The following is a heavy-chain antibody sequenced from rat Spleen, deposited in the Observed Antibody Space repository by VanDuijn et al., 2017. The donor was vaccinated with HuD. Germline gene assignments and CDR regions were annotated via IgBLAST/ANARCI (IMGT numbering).Heavy chain of an antibody. V-gene: IGHV5S23*01. D-gene: IGHD1-11*01. CDR3: TTRELRYPYYFDY. Sequence: EVQLVESGGGLVQPGRTLKLSCAASGFTFSDYYMAWVRQAPTKGLEWVASITNIGGTIYYADSVKGRFTMSRDIAQNTLYLQMDSLRSEDTATYYCTTRELRYPYYFDYWGQGVMVTVSS. CDR2: ITNIGGTI. CDR1: GFTFSDYY. J-gene: IGHJ2*01.